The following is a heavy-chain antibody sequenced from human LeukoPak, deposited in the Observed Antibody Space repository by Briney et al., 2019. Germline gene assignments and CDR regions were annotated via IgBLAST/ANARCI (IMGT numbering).Heavy chain of an antibody. V-gene: IGHV3-15*01. J-gene: IGHJ6*03. CDR1: GFTFSNAW. CDR2: IKSKTDGGTT. CDR3: TTDLASGADPYYYYYMDV. Sequence: GGSLRLSCAASGFTFSNAWMSWVRQAPGKGLEWVGRIKSKTDGGTTDYAAPVKGRFTISRDDSKNTLYLQMNSLKTEDTAVYYCTTDLASGADPYYYYYMDVWGKGTTVTVSS. D-gene: IGHD1-26*01.